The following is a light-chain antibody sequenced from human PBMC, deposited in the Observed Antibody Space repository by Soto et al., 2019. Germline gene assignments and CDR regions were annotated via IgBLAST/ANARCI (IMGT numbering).Light chain of an antibody. J-gene: IGKJ1*01. CDR2: GPS. CDR1: QSVGSN. Sequence: EIVMTQSPAILSVSPGERATLSCRASQSVGSNFAWYQQKPGQAPRLLMYGPSTRATGLPARFSGSGSGTEFTPTISNLQSEDFAVYYCHQFNNWPPGTFGQGTKV. CDR3: HQFNNWPPGT. V-gene: IGKV3-15*01.